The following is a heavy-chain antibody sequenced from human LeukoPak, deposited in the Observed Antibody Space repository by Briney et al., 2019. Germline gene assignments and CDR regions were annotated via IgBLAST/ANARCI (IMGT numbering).Heavy chain of an antibody. D-gene: IGHD3-22*01. J-gene: IGHJ4*02. CDR2: VIPIFGTA. V-gene: IGHV1-69*05. CDR1: GGTFSSYA. CDR3: ARDLTAGKWLLLPFDY. Sequence: SVKVSCKASGGTFSSYAISWVRQAPGQGLEWMGRVIPIFGTANYAQKFQGRVTITTDESTSTAYMELSSLRSEDTAVYYCARDLTAGKWLLLPFDYWGQGTLVTVSS.